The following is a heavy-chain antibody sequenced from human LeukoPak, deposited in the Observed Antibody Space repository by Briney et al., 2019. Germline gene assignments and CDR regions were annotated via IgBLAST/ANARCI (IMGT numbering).Heavy chain of an antibody. CDR1: GFTVSSNY. CDR2: IYSGGNT. Sequence: SGGSLRLSCAASGFTVSSNYMSWVRQAPGKGLEWVSVIYSGGNTYYADSVKGRSTISRDNSKNTLYLQMSSLRAEDTAVYYCARDSGGYYDYWGQGTLVTVSS. D-gene: IGHD1-26*01. V-gene: IGHV3-53*01. CDR3: ARDSGGYYDY. J-gene: IGHJ4*02.